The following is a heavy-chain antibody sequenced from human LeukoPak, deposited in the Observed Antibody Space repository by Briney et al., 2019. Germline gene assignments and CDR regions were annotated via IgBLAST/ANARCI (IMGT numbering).Heavy chain of an antibody. CDR1: GFTFSSYS. CDR2: ISSSSSYI. J-gene: IGHJ6*03. Sequence: GGSLRLSCAASGFTFSSYSMNWVRQAPGKGLEWVSSISSSSSYIYYADSVKGRFTISRDNAKNSLYLQMNSLRAEDTAVYYCARQTMVRGRSRYYYYMDVWGKGTTVTISS. CDR3: ARQTMVRGRSRYYYYMDV. V-gene: IGHV3-21*01. D-gene: IGHD3-10*01.